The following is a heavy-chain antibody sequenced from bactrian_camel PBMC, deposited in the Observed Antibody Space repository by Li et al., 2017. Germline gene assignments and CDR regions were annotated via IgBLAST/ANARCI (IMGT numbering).Heavy chain of an antibody. D-gene: IGHD6*01. CDR3: AAVLWYGACPVTSEYDY. Sequence: VQLVESGGGSVQAGETLTLSCLASGFSFDATDIGWHRQAPGDKCELVAFSRSNGGPYYADAVKGRFTISQDNAKNTVYLRMNSPKPEDTAMYYCAAVLWYGACPVTSEYDYWGQGTQVTVS. CDR1: GFSFDATD. V-gene: IGHV3S63*01. CDR2: SRSNGGP. J-gene: IGHJ4*01.